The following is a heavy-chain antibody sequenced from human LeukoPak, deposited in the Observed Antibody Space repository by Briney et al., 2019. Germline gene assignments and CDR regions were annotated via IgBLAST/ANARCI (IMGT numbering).Heavy chain of an antibody. J-gene: IGHJ4*02. CDR1: GFTFSSYG. CDR3: AKHSDYSSSWYYFDY. CDR2: ISYDGSNK. D-gene: IGHD6-13*01. Sequence: GGSLRLSCAASGFTFSSYGMHWVRQAPGKGLEWVAVISYDGSNKYYADSVKGRFTISRDNSKNTLYLQMNSLRAEDTAVYYCAKHSDYSSSWYYFDYWGQGTLVTVSS. V-gene: IGHV3-30*18.